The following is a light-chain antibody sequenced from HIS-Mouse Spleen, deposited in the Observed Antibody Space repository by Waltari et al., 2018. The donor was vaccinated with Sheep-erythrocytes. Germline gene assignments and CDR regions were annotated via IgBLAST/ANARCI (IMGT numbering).Light chain of an antibody. CDR3: CSYAGSYNHV. Sequence: QSALTQPRSVSGSPGQSVTISCTGTSSDVGGYNYVSGYQQHPGTAPKLMIYDVSNRPSGVPDRLSGSKSGNTASLTISGLQAEDEADYYCCSYAGSYNHVFATGTKVTVL. CDR2: DVS. J-gene: IGLJ1*01. V-gene: IGLV2-11*01. CDR1: SSDVGGYNY.